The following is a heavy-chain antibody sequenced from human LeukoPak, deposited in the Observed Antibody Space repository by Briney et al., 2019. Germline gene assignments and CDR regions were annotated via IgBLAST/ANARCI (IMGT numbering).Heavy chain of an antibody. J-gene: IGHJ4*02. V-gene: IGHV3-33*01. CDR3: ATHRGSYPAGGFNY. CDR2: IFYDGSHK. D-gene: IGHD1-26*01. CDR1: GFTFSNYG. Sequence: GRSLRLSCAASGFTFSNYGMHWVRQAPGKGLEWVAVIFYDGSHKYYADSVKGRFTVSRDNSKNTLNLQMNSLRVEDTAVFYCATHRGSYPAGGFNYWGQGTLVTVSS.